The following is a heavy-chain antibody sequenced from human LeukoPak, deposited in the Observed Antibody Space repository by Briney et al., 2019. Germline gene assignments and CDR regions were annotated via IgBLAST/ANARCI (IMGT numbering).Heavy chain of an antibody. CDR1: GFTFSSYG. V-gene: IGHV3-33*08. CDR2: IWYDGSNK. Sequence: PGGSLRLSCAASGFTFSSYGMHWVRQAPGKGLEWVAVIWYDGSNKYYADSVKGRFTISRDNSKNTLYLQMNSLRAEDTAVYYCAREQTMVRGVLPPLGAFDIWGQGTMVTVSS. D-gene: IGHD3-10*01. CDR3: AREQTMVRGVLPPLGAFDI. J-gene: IGHJ3*02.